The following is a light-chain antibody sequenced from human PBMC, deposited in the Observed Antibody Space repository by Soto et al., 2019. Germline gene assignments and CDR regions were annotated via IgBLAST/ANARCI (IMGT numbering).Light chain of an antibody. CDR3: KQTNNFPLT. CDR2: DAY. V-gene: IGKV1-33*01. CDR1: QDINKN. J-gene: IGKJ4*01. Sequence: DIQMTQSPSSLSASVGDRVTITCQASQDINKNLIWYQQKPGKAHKLLIYDAYDLETGVQSRFSGRGSGTDFTLTIRSLQPEDFATYYCKQTNNFPLTFGGGTKVDIK.